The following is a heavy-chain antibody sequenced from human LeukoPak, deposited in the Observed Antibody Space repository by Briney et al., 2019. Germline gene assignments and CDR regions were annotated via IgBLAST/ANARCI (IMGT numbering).Heavy chain of an antibody. V-gene: IGHV1-18*04. D-gene: IGHD6-19*01. CDR2: SSAYNGNT. CDR3: ARDRSRVAVAGLGAY. J-gene: IGHJ4*02. CDR1: GYTFTSYG. Sequence: ASVKVSCKASGYTFTSYGISWVRQAPGQGLEWMGWSSAYNGNTNYAQKLQGRVTMTTDTSTSTAYMELRSLRSDDTAVYYCARDRSRVAVAGLGAYWGQGTLVTVSS.